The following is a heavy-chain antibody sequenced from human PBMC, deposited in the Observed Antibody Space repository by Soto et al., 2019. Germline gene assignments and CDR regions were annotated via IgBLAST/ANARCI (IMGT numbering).Heavy chain of an antibody. V-gene: IGHV3-30*03. CDR1: GFTFSSYG. Sequence: PGGSLRLSCAASGFTFSSYGMHWVRQAPGKGLEWVAVISYDGSNKYYADSVKGRFTISRDNSKNTLYLQMNSLRAEDTAVYYCAPEKRYCTRTSCRPDDTNFGYWGQRTLVTV. CDR2: ISYDGSNK. J-gene: IGHJ4*02. D-gene: IGHD2-2*01. CDR3: APEKRYCTRTSCRPDDTNFGY.